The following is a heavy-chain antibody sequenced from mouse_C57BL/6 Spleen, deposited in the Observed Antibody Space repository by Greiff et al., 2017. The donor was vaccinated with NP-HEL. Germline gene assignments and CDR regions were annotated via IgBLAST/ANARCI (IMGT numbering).Heavy chain of an antibody. V-gene: IGHV1-9*01. J-gene: IGHJ4*01. CDR1: GYTFTGYW. CDR2: IFPGSGNT. D-gene: IGHD2-2*01. CDR3: SGWGGYYCSMGY. Sequence: VQLQQSGAELVKPGASVKLSCKASGYTFTGYWMQWVKQRPRHGLEWIGYIFPGSGNTNYNEKFKGKATFTVDTSSNTTYMQLISLTTDASAIYYCSGWGGYYCSMGYWGQGTSVTVSS.